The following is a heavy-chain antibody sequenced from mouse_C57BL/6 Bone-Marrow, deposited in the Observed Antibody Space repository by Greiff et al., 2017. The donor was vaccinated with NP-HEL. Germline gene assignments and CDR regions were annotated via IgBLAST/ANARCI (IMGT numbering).Heavy chain of an antibody. CDR3: ARGYYRPRYWYFDV. J-gene: IGHJ1*03. D-gene: IGHD1-1*01. Sequence: QVQLQQSGAELASPGASVTLSCKASGYTFTTYPIEWMKQNHGKSLEWIGNFHPYNDDTKYNEKFKGKATLTVEKSSSTVYLELSRLTSDDSAVYYCARGYYRPRYWYFDVWGTGTTVTVSS. V-gene: IGHV1-47*01. CDR2: FHPYNDDT. CDR1: GYTFTTYP.